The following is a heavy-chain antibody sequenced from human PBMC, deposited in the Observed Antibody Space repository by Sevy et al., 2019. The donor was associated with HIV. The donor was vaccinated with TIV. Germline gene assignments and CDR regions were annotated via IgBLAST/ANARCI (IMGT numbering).Heavy chain of an antibody. CDR2: IISKTDGGST. D-gene: IGHD3-3*01. V-gene: IGHV3-15*01. CDR1: GFNFNYAW. J-gene: IGHJ6*02. Sequence: GGSLRLSCVASGFNFNYAWMNLVRQAPGKGLEWVGRIISKTDGGSTNYAAPAKGRFTISRDDSKNTLFLEMNSLKTEDTAVYYCTTVVKNDFWNGHVNYYGLDVWGQGTTVTVSS. CDR3: TTVVKNDFWNGHVNYYGLDV.